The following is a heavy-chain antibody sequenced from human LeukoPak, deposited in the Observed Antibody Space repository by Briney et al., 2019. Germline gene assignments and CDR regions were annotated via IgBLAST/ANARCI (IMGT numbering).Heavy chain of an antibody. V-gene: IGHV4-31*03. CDR3: AREHVDTAMDTFDY. J-gene: IGHJ4*02. Sequence: PSETLSLTCTVSGGSISSGGYYWSWIRQHPGQGLEWIGYIYYSGSTYYNPSLKSRVTISVDTSKNQFSLKLSSVTAADTAVYYCAREHVDTAMDTFDYWGQGTLVTVSS. D-gene: IGHD5-18*01. CDR1: GGSISSGGYY. CDR2: IYYSGST.